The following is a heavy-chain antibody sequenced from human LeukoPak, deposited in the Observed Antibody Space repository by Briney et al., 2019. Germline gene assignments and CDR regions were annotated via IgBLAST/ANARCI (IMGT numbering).Heavy chain of an antibody. V-gene: IGHV3-23*01. CDR2: ISGSGGST. J-gene: IGHJ4*02. D-gene: IGHD3-3*01. CDR3: ATWSGAHHKTFDS. CDR1: GFTFSSYA. Sequence: GGSLRLSCAASGFTFSSYAMSWVRQAPGKGLEWVSAISGSGGSTYYADSVKGRFTISRDNSKNTLYLQMNSLRAEDTAVYYCATWSGAHHKTFDSWGQGTLVTVSS.